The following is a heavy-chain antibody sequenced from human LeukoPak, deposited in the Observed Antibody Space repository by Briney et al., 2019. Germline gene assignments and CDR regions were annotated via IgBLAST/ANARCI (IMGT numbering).Heavy chain of an antibody. J-gene: IGHJ4*02. CDR3: AATNYFYGSGSFHKRDS. CDR2: VDHSGRT. V-gene: IGHV4-34*01. D-gene: IGHD3-10*01. Sequence: PSEALSLTCGVYGDSFDNYYWNWIRQFPEKRQEWIGEVDHSGRTTYSPSLQGRVTISVDTSKSQFSLKLNSVTAADTAVYFCAATNYFYGSGSFHKRDSWGQGTLVTVSS. CDR1: GDSFDNYY.